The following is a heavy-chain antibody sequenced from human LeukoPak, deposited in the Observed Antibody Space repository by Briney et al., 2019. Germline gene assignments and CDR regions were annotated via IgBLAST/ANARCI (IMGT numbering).Heavy chain of an antibody. CDR2: ISRSGSTI. CDR3: ARADYYYYGMDV. CDR1: GFPFSSYE. J-gene: IGHJ6*02. Sequence: GGSLRLSCAASGFPFSSYEMNWVRQAPGKGLEWVSYISRSGSTIYYADSVKSRFNISRDNAKNSLYLQMNSLRAEDTAVYYCARADYYYYGMDVWGQGPTVTVSS. V-gene: IGHV3-48*03.